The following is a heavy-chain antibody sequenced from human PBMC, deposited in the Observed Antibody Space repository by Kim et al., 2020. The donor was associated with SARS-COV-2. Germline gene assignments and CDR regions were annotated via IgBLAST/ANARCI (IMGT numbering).Heavy chain of an antibody. V-gene: IGHV4-34*01. CDR2: INHIGRS. D-gene: IGHD3-22*01. Sequence: SETLSLTCAVYGESFSGYYWSWIRQSPGKGLEWIGEINHIGRSSYNPSLKSRVTMSLDTSKNQFSLIVNSVTAADTAVYFCARGGSVDYDRSSYIDYWG. CDR3: ARGGSVDYDRSSYIDY. J-gene: IGHJ4*01. CDR1: GESFSGYY.